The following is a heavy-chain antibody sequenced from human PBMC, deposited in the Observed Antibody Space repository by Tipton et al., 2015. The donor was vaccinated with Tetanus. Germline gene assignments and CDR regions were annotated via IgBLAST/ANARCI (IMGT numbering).Heavy chain of an antibody. CDR3: ASGSALDY. V-gene: IGHV3-11*04. Sequence: SLRLSCAASGLSFSDYFMGWVRQAPGEGLEWISYISDTASTIHYADSVRGRFTISRDNAQNSLSLQMNNVRAEDTAVYYCASGSALDYWGQGTLVTVSS. D-gene: IGHD6-25*01. J-gene: IGHJ4*02. CDR2: ISDTASTI. CDR1: GLSFSDYF.